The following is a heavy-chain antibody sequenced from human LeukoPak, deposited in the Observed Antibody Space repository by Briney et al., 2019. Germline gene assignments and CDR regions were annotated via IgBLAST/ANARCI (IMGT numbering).Heavy chain of an antibody. Sequence: PGGSLRLSCAASGFTFSSYEMNWVRQAPGKGLEWVSYISSGGSTIYYADSVKGRFTVSRDNAKNSLYLQMNSLRAEDTAVYYCARCYYGSGTSTFDYWGQGTLVTVSS. CDR3: ARCYYGSGTSTFDY. J-gene: IGHJ4*02. CDR1: GFTFSSYE. D-gene: IGHD3-10*01. CDR2: ISSGGSTI. V-gene: IGHV3-48*03.